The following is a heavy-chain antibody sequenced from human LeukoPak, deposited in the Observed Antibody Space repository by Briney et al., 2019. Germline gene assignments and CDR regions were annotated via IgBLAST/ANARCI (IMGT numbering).Heavy chain of an antibody. V-gene: IGHV3-23*01. CDR1: GFTFSIYA. CDR2: ISGSGGRT. CDR3: TKDLRYYYADKNSVMDEHYY. J-gene: IGHJ4*02. Sequence: GRSLTLSCAASGFTFSIYATSCVRQAAGEWLEWVSAISGSGGRTYYADSVEGRLSISRDHSKHTLYLQMSSLRDEDTALYYCTKDLRYYYADKNSVMDEHYYWGQGALVTVSS. D-gene: IGHD4-23*01.